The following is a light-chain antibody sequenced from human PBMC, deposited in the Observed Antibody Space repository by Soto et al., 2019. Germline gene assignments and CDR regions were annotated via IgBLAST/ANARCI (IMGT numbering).Light chain of an antibody. CDR1: SSNIGAGYD. V-gene: IGLV1-40*01. CDR3: QSYDSSLSEGV. Sequence: QSVLTQPPSVSGAPGQRVTISCTGSSSNIGAGYDVHWYQQLPGTAPKLLIYGNNNRPSGVPDRFSGSKSGTSASLAITGLQAEDEADYYCQSYDSSLSEGVFGTGTKLTVL. CDR2: GNN. J-gene: IGLJ1*01.